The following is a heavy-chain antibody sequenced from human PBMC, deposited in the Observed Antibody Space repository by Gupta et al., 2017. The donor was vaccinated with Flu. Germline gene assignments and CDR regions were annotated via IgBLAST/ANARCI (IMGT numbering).Heavy chain of an antibody. CDR2: ISWVGGYT. CDR1: EYT. J-gene: IGHJ6*02. CDR3: AKGVYKSYYYYAMDV. Sequence: EYTMHWVRQAPGKGLEWVSLISWVGGYTYYADSVKGRFTISRDNSKNAVYLQMDSLRSEDSALYYCAKGVYKSYYYYAMDVWGQGTTVTVSS. V-gene: IGHV3-43*01. D-gene: IGHD1-20*01.